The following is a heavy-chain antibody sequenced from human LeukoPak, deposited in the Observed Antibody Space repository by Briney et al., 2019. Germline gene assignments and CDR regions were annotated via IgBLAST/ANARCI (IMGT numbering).Heavy chain of an antibody. J-gene: IGHJ4*02. CDR2: INPNSGGT. D-gene: IGHD4-11*01. Sequence: ASVKVSCKASGYTFTGDYMHWVRQAPGQGLEWMGWINPNSGGTNYAQKFQGRVTMTRDTSISTAYMELSRLRSDDTAVYYCARDSPADYSNYVAYWGQGTLVTVSS. CDR1: GYTFTGDY. V-gene: IGHV1-2*02. CDR3: ARDSPADYSNYVAY.